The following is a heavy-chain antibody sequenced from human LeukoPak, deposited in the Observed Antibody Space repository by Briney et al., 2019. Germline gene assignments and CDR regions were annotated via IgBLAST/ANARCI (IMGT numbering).Heavy chain of an antibody. V-gene: IGHV3-74*01. J-gene: IGHJ4*02. CDR1: GFTFSNYW. CDR3: ARDARYCSGGSCYPGQFAY. Sequence: PGGSLRLSCEAAGFTFSNYWMHWVRQAQGKVLVWVSRVNGEGSSTNYADSVKGRFTISRDNAKNTLFLQMNRMRAEETAVYYCARDARYCSGGSCYPGQFAYWGQGTLVTVSS. CDR2: VNGEGSST. D-gene: IGHD2-15*01.